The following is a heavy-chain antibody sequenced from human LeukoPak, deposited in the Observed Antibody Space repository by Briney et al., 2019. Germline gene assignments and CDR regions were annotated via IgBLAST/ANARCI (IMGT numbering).Heavy chain of an antibody. Sequence: GESLKISCKGSGYTFSTYWIGWVRQMPGKGLEWMGIIYPGDSHTRNSPSFQGQVTISADKSMSTAYPQWSSLKASDTAMYYCARQSSNGDFDYWGQGTLVTVSS. CDR2: IYPGDSHT. CDR1: GYTFSTYW. D-gene: IGHD4-11*01. V-gene: IGHV5-51*01. CDR3: ARQSSNGDFDY. J-gene: IGHJ4*02.